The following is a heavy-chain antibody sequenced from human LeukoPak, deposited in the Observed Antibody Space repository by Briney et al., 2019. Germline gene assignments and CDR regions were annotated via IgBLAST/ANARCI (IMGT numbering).Heavy chain of an antibody. J-gene: IGHJ6*02. CDR3: ARVGRGYSNGWALHSHYYYGMDV. Sequence: GGSLRLSCAASGFTFSSYGMHWVRQAPGKGLEWVAVIWYDGSNKYYADSVKGRFTISRDNSKNTLYLQMNSLRAEDTAVYYCARVGRGYSNGWALHSHYYYGMDVWGQGTTVTVSS. D-gene: IGHD6-19*01. CDR1: GFTFSSYG. CDR2: IWYDGSNK. V-gene: IGHV3-33*01.